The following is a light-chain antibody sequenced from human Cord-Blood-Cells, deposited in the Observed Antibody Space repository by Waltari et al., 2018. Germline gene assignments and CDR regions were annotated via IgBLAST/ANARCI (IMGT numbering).Light chain of an antibody. CDR3: SSYTSSSTVV. CDR2: DVS. J-gene: IGLJ2*01. CDR1: SSDVGGYNY. V-gene: IGLV2-14*01. Sequence: QSALTQPPSPTGSPRHSITIPCTGTSSDVGGYNYVSWYQQHPGKAPKLMIYDVSNRPSGVSNRFSGSKSGNTASLTISGLQAEDEADYYCSSYTSSSTVVFGGGTKLTVL.